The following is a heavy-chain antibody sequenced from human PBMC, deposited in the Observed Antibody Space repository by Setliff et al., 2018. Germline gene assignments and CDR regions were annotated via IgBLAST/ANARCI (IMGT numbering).Heavy chain of an antibody. Sequence: GGSLRLSCAASGFTFSVYWMSWVRQAPGKGLEWVANIKQDGSEKYYVDSVKGRFTISRDNAKNSLYLQMNSLRAEDTAVYYCARGTGTFDPWGQGTLVTVSS. J-gene: IGHJ5*02. CDR1: GFTFSVYW. D-gene: IGHD1-7*01. CDR2: IKQDGSEK. CDR3: ARGTGTFDP. V-gene: IGHV3-7*01.